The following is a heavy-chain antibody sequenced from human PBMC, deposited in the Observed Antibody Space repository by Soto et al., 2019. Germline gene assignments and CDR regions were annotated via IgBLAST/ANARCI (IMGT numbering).Heavy chain of an antibody. CDR3: ARGLTYYYDSTPRNYFDY. CDR1: GFTFSSYS. Sequence: GGSLRLSCAASGFTFSSYSMNWVRQAPGKRLEWVSSISSSSSYIYYADSVKGRFTISRDNAKNSLYLQMNSLRAEDTAVYYCARGLTYYYDSTPRNYFDYWGQGTLVTVSS. J-gene: IGHJ4*02. CDR2: ISSSSSYI. V-gene: IGHV3-21*01. D-gene: IGHD3-22*01.